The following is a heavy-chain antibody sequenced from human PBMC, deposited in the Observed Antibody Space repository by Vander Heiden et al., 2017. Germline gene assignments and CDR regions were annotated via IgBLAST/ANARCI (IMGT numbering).Heavy chain of an antibody. V-gene: IGHV3-53*01. J-gene: IGHJ6*02. D-gene: IGHD3-10*01. CDR2: IYSGGST. Sequence: VQLVEPGGGLIQPGGSLRLSCAASGFTVSSNYMSWVRQAPGKGLEWVSVIYSGGSTYYADSVKGRFTISRDNSKNTLYLQMNSLRAEDTAVYYCAREARGYYYYYGMDVWGQGTTVTVSS. CDR3: AREARGYYYYYGMDV. CDR1: GFTVSSNY.